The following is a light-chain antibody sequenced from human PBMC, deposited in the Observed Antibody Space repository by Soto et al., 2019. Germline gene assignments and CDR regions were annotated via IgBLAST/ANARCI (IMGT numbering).Light chain of an antibody. V-gene: IGKV2-29*03. CDR1: QSLLHTDGKTY. CDR2: EGF. Sequence: EIVMTQTPLSLSVTPGQSASIYCRASQSLLHTDGKTYLYWYLQRPGQAPHLLMYEGFNRVSGVQDRFTGSGSGTDCTLELSRVEAEDCGVYYCLQVIQLPLTVGGGTKVELK. CDR3: LQVIQLPLT. J-gene: IGKJ4*01.